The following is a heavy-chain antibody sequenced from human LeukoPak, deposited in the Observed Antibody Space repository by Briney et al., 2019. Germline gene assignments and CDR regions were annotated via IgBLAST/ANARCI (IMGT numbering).Heavy chain of an antibody. D-gene: IGHD5-12*01. Sequence: SVKVSCKASGYTFTGHYMHWVRQAPGQGLEWMGWISAYNGNTNYAQKLQGRVPMTPDTYTSTAYLELRSLRSDDTAVYYCAREGATGWWLRWKGFDYWGQGTLVTVSS. CDR3: AREGATGWWLRWKGFDY. V-gene: IGHV1-18*04. J-gene: IGHJ4*02. CDR1: GYTFTGHY. CDR2: ISAYNGNT.